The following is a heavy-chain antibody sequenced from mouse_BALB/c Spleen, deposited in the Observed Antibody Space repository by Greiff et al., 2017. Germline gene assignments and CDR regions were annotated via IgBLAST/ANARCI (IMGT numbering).Heavy chain of an antibody. V-gene: IGHV1-39*01. CDR1: GYSFTDYI. J-gene: IGHJ3*01. CDR2: INPYYGST. Sequence: VQLKQTGPELVKPGASVKISCKASGYSFTDYIMLWVKQSHGKSLEWIGNINPYYGSTSYNLKFKGKATLTVDKSSSTAYMQLNSLTSEDSAVYYCARSGGNYPAWFAYWGQGTLVTVSA. D-gene: IGHD2-1*01. CDR3: ARSGGNYPAWFAY.